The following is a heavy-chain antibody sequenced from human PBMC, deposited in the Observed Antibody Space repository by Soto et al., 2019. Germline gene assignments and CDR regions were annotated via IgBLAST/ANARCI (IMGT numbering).Heavy chain of an antibody. V-gene: IGHV3-7*01. J-gene: IGHJ6*02. CDR2: IKQDGYEK. D-gene: IGHD6-19*01. Sequence: GGSLRFSCAASGFTLSSYWMNWVRQAPGKGLEWVANIKQDGYEKYYVDSVRGRFFISRDNAKNSLYLQLNSLRAEDTAVYYCARDADASGWYHYGMDVWGQGTLVTVSS. CDR1: GFTLSSYW. CDR3: ARDADASGWYHYGMDV.